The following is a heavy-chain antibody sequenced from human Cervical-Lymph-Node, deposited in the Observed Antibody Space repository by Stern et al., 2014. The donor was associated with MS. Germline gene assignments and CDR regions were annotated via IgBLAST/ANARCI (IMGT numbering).Heavy chain of an antibody. CDR3: ARGRGGNYRYYFDY. CDR1: GFTFSSYS. Sequence: VQLVESGGGLVKPGGSLRLSCAASGFTFSSYSMNWVRQAPGKGLEWVASISSGGSYIYYADSRKGRFTISRDNAKNSLYLQMNSLRAEDTAVYYCARGRGGNYRYYFDYWGQGTLVTVSS. J-gene: IGHJ4*02. V-gene: IGHV3-21*01. D-gene: IGHD4-23*01. CDR2: ISSGGSYI.